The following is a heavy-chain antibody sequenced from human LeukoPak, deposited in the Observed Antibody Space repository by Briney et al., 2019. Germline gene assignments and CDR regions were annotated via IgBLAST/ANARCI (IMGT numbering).Heavy chain of an antibody. CDR2: IIPILGIA. D-gene: IGHD6-13*01. Sequence: ASAKASCKVSGGTSSSYAISWGREAPGQGLEWRGRIIPILGIANYAQKFQGRVTITADQSTNTAYMELSSLRSEDTAVYYCASHAAAGTFWFDPWGQGTLVTVSS. V-gene: IGHV1-69*04. CDR3: ASHAAAGTFWFDP. J-gene: IGHJ5*02. CDR1: GGTSSSYA.